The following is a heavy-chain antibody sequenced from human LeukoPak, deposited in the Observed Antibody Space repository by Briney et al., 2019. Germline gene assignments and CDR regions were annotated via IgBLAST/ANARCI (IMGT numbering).Heavy chain of an antibody. J-gene: IGHJ4*02. CDR1: GFTFNSYA. V-gene: IGHV3-21*01. D-gene: IGHD5-12*01. CDR3: TRDRGYSGYAHGY. Sequence: GGSLRLSCAASGFTFNSYALGWVRQAPGKGLEWVSSILNSSYIYYADSVKGRFTISRDNTENSLILQMNRLRVEDTAVYYCTRDRGYSGYAHGYWGQGSRVTVSS. CDR2: ILNSSYI.